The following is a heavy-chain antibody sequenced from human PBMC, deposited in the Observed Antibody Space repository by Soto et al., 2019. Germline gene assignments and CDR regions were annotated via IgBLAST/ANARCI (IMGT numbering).Heavy chain of an antibody. CDR2: IYYSGST. Sequence: SETLSLTCTVSGGSISSGDYYWSWLRQPPGKGLEWIGYIYYSGSTYYNPSLKSRLTISVDTSKNQYSLKLNFLTAADTAIYYCARWGDTAGINLPAFDIWGQGTMVTVSS. CDR1: GGSISSGDYY. D-gene: IGHD2-21*02. V-gene: IGHV4-30-4*01. CDR3: ARWGDTAGINLPAFDI. J-gene: IGHJ3*02.